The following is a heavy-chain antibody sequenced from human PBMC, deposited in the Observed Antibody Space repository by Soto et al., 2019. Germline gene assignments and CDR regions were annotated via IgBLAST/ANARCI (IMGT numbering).Heavy chain of an antibody. D-gene: IGHD5-18*01. Sequence: SETLSLTCTVSGGSISSGGYYWSWIRQHPGKGLEWIGYIYYSGSTYYNPSLKSRVTISVDTSKNQFSLKLSSVTAADTAVYYCASWGYSYGGIDYWGQGTLVTVSS. CDR2: IYYSGST. CDR3: ASWGYSYGGIDY. V-gene: IGHV4-31*03. J-gene: IGHJ4*02. CDR1: GGSISSGGYY.